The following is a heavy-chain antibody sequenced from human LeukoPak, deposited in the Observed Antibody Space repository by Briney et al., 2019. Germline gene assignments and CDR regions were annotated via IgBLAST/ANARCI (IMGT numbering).Heavy chain of an antibody. J-gene: IGHJ4*02. D-gene: IGHD3-22*01. V-gene: IGHV3-33*01. CDR2: IWYDGSNK. Sequence: PGGSLRLSCAASGFTFSSYGMHWVRQAPGKGLEWVAVIWYDGSNKYYADSVKGRFTISRDNSKNTLYLQMNSLRAEDTAVYYCARSHDQSYYYDSSGYWSGFDYWGQGTLVTVSS. CDR1: GFTFSSYG. CDR3: ARSHDQSYYYDSSGYWSGFDY.